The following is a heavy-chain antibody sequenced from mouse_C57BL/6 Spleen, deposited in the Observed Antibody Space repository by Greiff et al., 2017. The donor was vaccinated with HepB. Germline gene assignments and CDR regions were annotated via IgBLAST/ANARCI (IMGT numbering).Heavy chain of an antibody. CDR3: ARGDYYDDDDVNYFDY. V-gene: IGHV1-53*01. J-gene: IGHJ2*01. D-gene: IGHD2-4*01. CDR1: GYTFTSYW. Sequence: VQLQQSGTELVKPGASVKLSCKASGYTFTSYWMHWVKQRPGQGLEWIGNINPSNGGTNYNETFKSKATLTVDKSSSTAYMQLSSLTSEDSAVYYCARGDYYDDDDVNYFDYWGQGTTLTVSS. CDR2: INPSNGGT.